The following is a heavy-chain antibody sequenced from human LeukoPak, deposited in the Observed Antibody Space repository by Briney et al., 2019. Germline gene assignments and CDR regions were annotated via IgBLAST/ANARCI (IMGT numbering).Heavy chain of an antibody. Sequence: GGSLRLSCAASGFALSSYAMSWVRQGPGKGLEWVSAISVSGNTYHADSVKGRFTISRDSSKNTLYLQMNSLRAGDAAVYYCAKAPANYVDTAMGTFDYWGQGTLVTVSS. CDR2: ISVSGNT. CDR1: GFALSSYA. J-gene: IGHJ4*02. CDR3: AKAPANYVDTAMGTFDY. V-gene: IGHV3-23*01. D-gene: IGHD5-18*01.